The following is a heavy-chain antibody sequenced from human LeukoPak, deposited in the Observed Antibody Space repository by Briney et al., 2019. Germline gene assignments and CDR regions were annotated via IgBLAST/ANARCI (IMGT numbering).Heavy chain of an antibody. J-gene: IGHJ4*02. D-gene: IGHD6-19*01. V-gene: IGHV3-48*01. CDR2: ISSSSSTI. Sequence: GGSLRLSCAASGFTFSSYSMNWVRQAPGKGLEWVSYISSSSSTIYYADSVKGRFTISRDNAKNSLYLQMNSLRAEDTAVYYCARGGPYSSGWPDYWGQGTLVTVSS. CDR3: ARGGPYSSGWPDY. CDR1: GFTFSSYS.